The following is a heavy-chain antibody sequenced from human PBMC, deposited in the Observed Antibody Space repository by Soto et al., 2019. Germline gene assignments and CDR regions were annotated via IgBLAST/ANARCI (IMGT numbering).Heavy chain of an antibody. J-gene: IGHJ3*02. CDR2: IDPSDSYT. CDR1: GYSFTRYW. D-gene: IGHD3-22*01. Sequence: GESLKISCKGSGYSFTRYWIYWVRQMPGKGLEWMGRIDPSDSYTNYSPSFQGHVTISADKSISTAYLQWSSLKASDTAMYYCARHLPTYYYDSSGLHAFDIWGQGTMVTV. V-gene: IGHV5-10-1*01. CDR3: ARHLPTYYYDSSGLHAFDI.